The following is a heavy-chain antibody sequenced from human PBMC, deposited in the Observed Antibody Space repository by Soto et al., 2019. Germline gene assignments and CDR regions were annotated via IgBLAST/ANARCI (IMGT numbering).Heavy chain of an antibody. CDR2: VYATGTS. J-gene: IGHJ5*02. D-gene: IGHD4-17*01. CDR3: VRDGSKTLRDCFDP. V-gene: IGHV4-4*07. CDR1: GGSMSKFY. Sequence: SETLSLTCRVSGGSMSKFYWSWIRKTAGKGLEWMGRVYATGTSDYNPSLRSRIAMSVDISKKTFSLRLRSVTAADTGVEYCVRDGSKTLRDCFDPWGQGILVTVSS.